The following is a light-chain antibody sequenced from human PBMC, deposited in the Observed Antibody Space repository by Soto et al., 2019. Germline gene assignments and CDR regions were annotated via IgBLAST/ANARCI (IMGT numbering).Light chain of an antibody. V-gene: IGLV2-14*01. CDR2: DVS. CDR1: ISDVGGYNY. J-gene: IGLJ1*01. Sequence: QSALPQPASVSGSPGLSITISCTGTISDVGGYNYVSWYQQHPGKAPKLMIYDVSNRPSGVSNRFSGSKSGNTASLTISGLQAEDEADYYCSSYTSSSTGNYVFGTGTKVTVL. CDR3: SSYTSSSTGNYV.